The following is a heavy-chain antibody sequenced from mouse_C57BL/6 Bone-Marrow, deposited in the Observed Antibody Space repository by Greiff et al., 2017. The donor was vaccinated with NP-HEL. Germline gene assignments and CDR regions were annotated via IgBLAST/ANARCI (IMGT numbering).Heavy chain of an antibody. Sequence: VQLVESGAELVRPGTSVKVSCKASGYAFTNYLIEWVKQRPGQGLEWIGVINPGSGGTNYNEKFKGKATLTADKSSSTAYMQLSSLTSEDSAVYFCARNWDYYGSSYLYYFDYWGQGTTLTVSS. CDR3: ARNWDYYGSSYLYYFDY. CDR1: GYAFTNYL. CDR2: INPGSGGT. V-gene: IGHV1-54*01. D-gene: IGHD1-1*01. J-gene: IGHJ2*01.